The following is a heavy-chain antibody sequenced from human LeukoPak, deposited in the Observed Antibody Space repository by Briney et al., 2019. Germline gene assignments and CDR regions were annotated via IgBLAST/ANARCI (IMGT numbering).Heavy chain of an antibody. CDR3: AKDRSSGWYEDFDY. Sequence: GGSLRLSCAASGFTFSSYVMSWLRQAPGKGLEWVATISGSGANTYFADSVKGRFTISRDNSKNTLYLQMNSLRAEDTAVYYCAKDRSSGWYEDFDYWGQGTLVTVSS. CDR1: GFTFSSYV. V-gene: IGHV3-23*01. J-gene: IGHJ4*02. CDR2: ISGSGANT. D-gene: IGHD6-19*01.